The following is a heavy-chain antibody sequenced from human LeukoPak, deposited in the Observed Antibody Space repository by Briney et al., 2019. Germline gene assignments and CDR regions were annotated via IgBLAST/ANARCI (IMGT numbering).Heavy chain of an antibody. V-gene: IGHV1-69*04. CDR2: IIPIFGIA. D-gene: IGHD4-11*01. J-gene: IGHJ4*02. CDR3: ARDGYSNHFDY. Sequence: PAASVKVSCKASGGTFSSYTISWVRQAPGQGLEWMGRIIPIFGIANNEQKFQGRVTITADKSTSTAYMELSSLRSEDTAVYYCARDGYSNHFDYWGQGTLVTVSS. CDR1: GGTFSSYT.